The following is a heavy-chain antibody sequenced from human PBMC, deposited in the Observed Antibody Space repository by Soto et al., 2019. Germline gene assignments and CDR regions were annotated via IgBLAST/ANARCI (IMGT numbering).Heavy chain of an antibody. CDR3: AKGDNLGPKTGYAFDP. J-gene: IGHJ5*02. CDR1: GDSVSSNTAS. Sequence: PSQPLSLTCAISGDSVSSNTASWNWIRQSPSRVLEWLGRTYFRSKWYNDYAVSVKSRIIINPDTSNNQFSLQLNSVTPEDTAVYFCAKGDNLGPKTGYAFDPWGQGIMVTVSS. CDR2: TYFRSKWYN. D-gene: IGHD5-12*01. V-gene: IGHV6-1*01.